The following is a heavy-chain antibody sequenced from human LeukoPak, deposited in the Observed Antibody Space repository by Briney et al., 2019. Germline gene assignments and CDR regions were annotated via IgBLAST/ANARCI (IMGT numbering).Heavy chain of an antibody. V-gene: IGHV3-23*01. J-gene: IGHJ4*02. CDR2: ISGSGGGT. CDR1: GFTFRTDA. D-gene: IGHD3-16*01. CDR3: ARDLRLGDRLSFDF. Sequence: GGSLRLSCAASGFTFRTDAMSWVRQAPGKGLEWVSGISGSGGGTYYGDSVKGRITISRDNSKNTLYLQMSSLRAEDTAVYYCARDLRLGDRLSFDFWGQGTLVTVSS.